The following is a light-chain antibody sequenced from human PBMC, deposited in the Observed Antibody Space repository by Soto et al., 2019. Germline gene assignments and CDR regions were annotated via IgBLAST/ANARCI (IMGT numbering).Light chain of an antibody. CDR3: QQYHSYPVT. CDR1: QGISNF. V-gene: IGKV1-16*02. CDR2: AAS. Sequence: DIQMTQSPSSLSASVGDTVTITCRASQGISNFLAWFQQKPGKATKSLMYAASSLQSGVPAKFSGSGSGTDFTLTISRLEPEDFATYDCQQYHSYPVTFGGGTKVEIK. J-gene: IGKJ4*01.